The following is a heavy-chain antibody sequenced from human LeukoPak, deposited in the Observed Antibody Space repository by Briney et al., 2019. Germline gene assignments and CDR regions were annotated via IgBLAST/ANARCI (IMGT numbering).Heavy chain of an antibody. CDR2: VNRDGSET. V-gene: IGHV3-7*03. J-gene: IGHJ6*02. CDR1: GFALSSHW. Sequence: GGSLRLSCAASGFALSSHWMTWVRQVPGRGPEWVANVNRDGSETYYLDSVKGRFAISKDNAKNSLYLQMNSLRAEDTALYHCARNNGMDVWGQGTTVIVSS. CDR3: ARNNGMDV.